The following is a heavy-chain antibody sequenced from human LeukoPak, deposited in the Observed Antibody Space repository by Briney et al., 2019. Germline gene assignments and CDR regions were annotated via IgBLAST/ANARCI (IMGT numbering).Heavy chain of an antibody. D-gene: IGHD4-23*01. V-gene: IGHV4-39*01. Sequence: RTSETLSLTCTVSGGSISSSSYYWGWIRQPPGKGLEWIGSIYYSGSTYYNPSLKSRVTISVDTSKNQFSLKLSSVTAADTAVYYCARHMTTVVTSLDYWGQGTMVTVSS. CDR2: IYYSGST. J-gene: IGHJ4*02. CDR1: GGSISSSSYY. CDR3: ARHMTTVVTSLDY.